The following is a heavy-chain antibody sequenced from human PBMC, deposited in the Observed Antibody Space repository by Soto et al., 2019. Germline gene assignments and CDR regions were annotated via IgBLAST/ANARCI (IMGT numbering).Heavy chain of an antibody. Sequence: QLQLQESGPGLVKPSETLSLTCTVSGGSISSSSYYWGWIRQPPGKGLEWIGRIYYSGSTYYNPSLKSRVTISVDTSKNQFSLKLSSVTAAHTAVYYGARPRVNRSFDPWGQGTLVTVSS. J-gene: IGHJ5*02. CDR1: GGSISSSSYY. V-gene: IGHV4-39*01. CDR3: ARPRVNRSFDP. CDR2: IYYSGST. D-gene: IGHD3-10*01.